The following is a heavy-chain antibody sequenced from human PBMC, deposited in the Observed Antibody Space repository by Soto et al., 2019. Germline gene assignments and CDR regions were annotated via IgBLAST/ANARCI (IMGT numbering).Heavy chain of an antibody. V-gene: IGHV3-15*01. Sequence: PGGSLRLSCAASGFTFGNAWMSWVRQAPGKGLEWVGRIKSKTDGGTTDYAAPVKGRFTISRDDSKNTLYLQMNSLKTEDTAVYYCTYDYVWGSYRYPKSWGQGTLVTDSS. CDR3: TYDYVWGSYRYPKS. CDR2: IKSKTDGGTT. J-gene: IGHJ5*02. D-gene: IGHD3-16*02. CDR1: GFTFGNAW.